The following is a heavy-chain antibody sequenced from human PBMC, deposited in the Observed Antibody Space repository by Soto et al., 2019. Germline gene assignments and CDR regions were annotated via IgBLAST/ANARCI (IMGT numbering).Heavy chain of an antibody. J-gene: IGHJ4*02. CDR2: ISYDGSNK. CDR3: ARDRIVGDTIFGNPLGY. Sequence: QVQLVESGGGVVQPGRSLRLSCAASGFSFSYYAMHWVLQAPGKGLEWVAVISYDGSNKYYADSVKGRFTISRDNSKNTLYLQMNTLRAEDKAVYYCARDRIVGDTIFGNPLGYWGQGTLVTVSS. V-gene: IGHV3-30-3*01. D-gene: IGHD3-3*01. CDR1: GFSFSYYA.